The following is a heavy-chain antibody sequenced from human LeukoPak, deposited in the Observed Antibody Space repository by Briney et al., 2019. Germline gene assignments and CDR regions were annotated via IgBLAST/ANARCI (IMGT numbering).Heavy chain of an antibody. CDR1: GRTFSSYT. CDR2: IIPILGIA. V-gene: IGHV1-69*02. CDR3: ARGYVGGNSRDAFDI. J-gene: IGHJ3*02. D-gene: IGHD4-23*01. Sequence: ASVKVSCKASGRTFSSYTISWVRQAPGQGLEWMGRIIPILGIANYAQKFQGRVTVTADKSTSTAYMELSSLRSEDTAVYYCARGYVGGNSRDAFDIWGQGTMVTVSS.